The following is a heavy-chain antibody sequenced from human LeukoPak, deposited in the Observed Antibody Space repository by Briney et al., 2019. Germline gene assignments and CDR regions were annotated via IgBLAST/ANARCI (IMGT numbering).Heavy chain of an antibody. J-gene: IGHJ4*02. CDR2: IKQDGTEK. Sequence: GGSLRLSCAASGFTFSSKWMSWVRQAPGKGLEWVANIKQDGTEKYYADSVKGRCTISRDNAKNSLYLQMNSLRAEDTAVYSCARAQDCRGETCHFDYWGQGTLVTVSS. CDR3: ARAQDCRGETCHFDY. D-gene: IGHD2-15*01. V-gene: IGHV3-7*05. CDR1: GFTFSSKW.